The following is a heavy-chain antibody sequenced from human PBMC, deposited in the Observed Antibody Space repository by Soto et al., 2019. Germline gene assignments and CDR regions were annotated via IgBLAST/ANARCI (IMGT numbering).Heavy chain of an antibody. Sequence: GGSLRLSCAASGFTFSSYSMNWVRQAPGKGLEWVSSISSSSSYIYYADSVKGRFTISRDNAKNSLYLQMNSLRAEDTAVYYCARYRPVNWNYYYGMDVWGQGTTVTVSS. CDR1: GFTFSSYS. D-gene: IGHD1-20*01. CDR3: ARYRPVNWNYYYGMDV. V-gene: IGHV3-21*01. J-gene: IGHJ6*02. CDR2: ISSSSSYI.